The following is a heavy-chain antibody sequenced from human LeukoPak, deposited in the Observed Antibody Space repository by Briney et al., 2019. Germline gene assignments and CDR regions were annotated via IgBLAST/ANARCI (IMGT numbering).Heavy chain of an antibody. CDR1: GFTFSSYW. V-gene: IGHV3-7*01. J-gene: IGHJ4*02. D-gene: IGHD2-2*02. CDR2: IKQDGSEK. Sequence: GGSLRLSCAASGFTFSSYWMSWVRQAPGKGLEWVANIKQDGSEKYYVDSVKGRFTISRDNAKNSLYLQMNSLRAEDTAVYYCAREEGKKYRLLYIDDYWGQGTLVTVSS. CDR3: AREEGKKYRLLYIDDY.